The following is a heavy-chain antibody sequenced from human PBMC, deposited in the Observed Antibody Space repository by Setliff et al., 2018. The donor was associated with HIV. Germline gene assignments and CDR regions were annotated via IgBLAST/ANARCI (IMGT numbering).Heavy chain of an antibody. J-gene: IGHJ1*01. V-gene: IGHV1-24*01. CDR2: FDPEDGET. CDR3: ATDPGYSSTWYSESFQH. Sequence: ASVKVSCKASAYTFTAYYIHWVRQAPGKGLEWMANFDPEDGETFYAQKFQGRLTMTEDTSTDTAYMELSSLRSDDTAMYYCATDPGYSSTWYSESFQHWGQGTVVTVSS. CDR1: AYTFTAYY. D-gene: IGHD6-13*01.